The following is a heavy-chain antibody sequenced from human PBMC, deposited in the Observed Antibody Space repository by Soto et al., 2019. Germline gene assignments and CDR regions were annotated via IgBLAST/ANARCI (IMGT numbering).Heavy chain of an antibody. V-gene: IGHV6-1*01. Sequence: SQTLSLTCVISGDSVSSNSAAWNWIRQSPSRGLEWLGRTYYRSKWYNDYAVSVKSRITINPDTSKNQFSLQLNSVTPEDTAVYYCARGSYSSGRGYFQHWGQGTLVTVSS. J-gene: IGHJ1*01. CDR2: TYYRSKWYN. CDR3: ARGSYSSGRGYFQH. D-gene: IGHD6-19*01. CDR1: GDSVSSNSAA.